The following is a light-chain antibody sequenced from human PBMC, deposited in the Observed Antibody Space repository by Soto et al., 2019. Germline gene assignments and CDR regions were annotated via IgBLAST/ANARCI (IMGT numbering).Light chain of an antibody. Sequence: DIQMTQSPSTLSASVGDRVTITCRASQSISSWLAWYQQKPGKATKLLIYKSSSLESGAPPRFSGSGSGTEFTLSIISLQADDFAAYDCQQYNTYSRSFGQGTKVEIE. J-gene: IGKJ1*01. CDR2: KSS. CDR1: QSISSW. CDR3: QQYNTYSRS. V-gene: IGKV1-5*03.